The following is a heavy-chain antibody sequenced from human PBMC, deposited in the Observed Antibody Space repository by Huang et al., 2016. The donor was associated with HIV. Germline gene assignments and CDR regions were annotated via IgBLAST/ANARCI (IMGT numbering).Heavy chain of an antibody. CDR3: ARDRDFYDSSGYWGFNYFDY. CDR2: INPSGGST. CDR1: GYAFTSYY. Sequence: QVQLVQSGAEVKKPGASVKVSCKASGYAFTSYYMHWVRQAPGHGLEWMGTINPSGGSTSYAQKFQGRVTTTRDTATNTVFMELSSLRSEDTAVYYCARDRDFYDSSGYWGFNYFDYWGQGTLVTVSS. D-gene: IGHD3-22*01. V-gene: IGHV1-46*01. J-gene: IGHJ4*02.